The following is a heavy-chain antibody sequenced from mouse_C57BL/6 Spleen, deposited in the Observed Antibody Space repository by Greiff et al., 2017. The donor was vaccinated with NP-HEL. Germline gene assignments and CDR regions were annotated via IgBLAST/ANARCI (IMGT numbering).Heavy chain of an antibody. V-gene: IGHV3-6*01. CDR2: ISYDGSN. J-gene: IGHJ2*01. CDR1: GYSITSGYY. CDR3: ARRNWEYFDY. Sequence: EVQLVESGPGLVKPSQSLSLTCSVTGYSITSGYYWNWIRQFPGNKLEWMGYISYDGSNNYNPSLKNRISITRDTSKNQFFLKLNSVTTEDTATYYCARRNWEYFDYWGQGTTLTVSS. D-gene: IGHD4-1*01.